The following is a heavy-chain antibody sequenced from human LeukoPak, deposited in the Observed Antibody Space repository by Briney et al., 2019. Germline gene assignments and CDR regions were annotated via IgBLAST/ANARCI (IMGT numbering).Heavy chain of an antibody. Sequence: ASVKVSCKASGYTFTSYGISWVRQAPGQGLEWMGWISAYNGDTNYAQKLQGRVTMTTDTSTSTAYMELRSLRSDDTAVYHCARDWRGYSGYNYWGQGTLVTVSS. J-gene: IGHJ4*02. V-gene: IGHV1-18*01. CDR1: GYTFTSYG. D-gene: IGHD5-12*01. CDR3: ARDWRGYSGYNY. CDR2: ISAYNGDT.